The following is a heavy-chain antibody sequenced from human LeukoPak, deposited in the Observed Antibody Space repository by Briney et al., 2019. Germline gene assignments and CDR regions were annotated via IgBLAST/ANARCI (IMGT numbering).Heavy chain of an antibody. CDR3: ARHVVGATRWFDP. J-gene: IGHJ5*02. Sequence: SETLSLTCTVSGGSISSYYWSWIRQSPGKGLEWIGYIYTSGSTNYNPSLKSRVTISVDTSKNQFSLKLSSVTAADTAVYYCARHVVGATRWFDPWGQGTLVTVSS. D-gene: IGHD1-26*01. CDR2: IYTSGST. CDR1: GGSISSYY. V-gene: IGHV4-4*09.